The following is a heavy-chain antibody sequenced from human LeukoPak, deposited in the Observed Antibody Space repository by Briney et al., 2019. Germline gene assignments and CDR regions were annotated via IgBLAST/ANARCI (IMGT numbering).Heavy chain of an antibody. CDR2: IYHSGST. Sequence: SETLSLTCTVSGYSISSGYYWGWIRQPPGKGLEWIGSIYHSGSTYYNPSLKSRVTISVDTSKNQFSLKLSSVTAADTAVYYCARDISPDYGDYVGWFDPWGQGTLVTVSS. V-gene: IGHV4-38-2*02. D-gene: IGHD4-17*01. CDR1: GYSISSGYY. J-gene: IGHJ5*02. CDR3: ARDISPDYGDYVGWFDP.